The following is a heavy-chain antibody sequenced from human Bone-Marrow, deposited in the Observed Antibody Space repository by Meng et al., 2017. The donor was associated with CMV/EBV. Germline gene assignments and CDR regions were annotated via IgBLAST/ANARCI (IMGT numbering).Heavy chain of an antibody. CDR2: IWYDGSNK. CDR1: GFTFSSYG. V-gene: IGHV3-33*06. J-gene: IGHJ6*02. Sequence: GESLKISCAASGFTFSSYGMHWVRQAPGKGLEWVAVIWYDGSNKYYADSVKGRFTISRDNSKNTLYLQMNSLRAEDTAVYYCAKDSRVRGDPFYYYYYYGMDVWGQGTTVTVSS. CDR3: AKDSRVRGDPFYYYYYYGMDV. D-gene: IGHD3-10*01.